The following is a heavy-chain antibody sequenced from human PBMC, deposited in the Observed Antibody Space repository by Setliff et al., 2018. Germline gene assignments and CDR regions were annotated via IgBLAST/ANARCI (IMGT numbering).Heavy chain of an antibody. V-gene: IGHV4-38-2*01. CDR2: MYPGRNT. CDR3: ARTHSIIKIFGVVSLLYHMDV. D-gene: IGHD3-3*01. Sequence: PSETLSLTCDVSGYSISSGHYWGWIRQPPGKGLEWIGSMYPGRNTYYNPSLKSRVTMSVDKTKNQFSLNLTSVTAADTAVYYCARTHSIIKIFGVVSLLYHMDVWGTGTTVTVSS. J-gene: IGHJ6*03. CDR1: GYSISSGHY.